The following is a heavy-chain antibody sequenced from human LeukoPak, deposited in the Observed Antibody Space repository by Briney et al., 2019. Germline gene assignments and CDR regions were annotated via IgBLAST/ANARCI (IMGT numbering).Heavy chain of an antibody. CDR1: GGSITTYY. J-gene: IGHJ4*02. V-gene: IGHV4-4*07. CDR2: IYTSGST. CDR3: ASPEGY. Sequence: SETLSLTCTVSGGSITTYYWNWIRQPAGKGLEWIGRIYTSGSTNYNPSLKSRVTISVDTSKNQFSLKLSSVTAADTAVYYCASPEGYWGQGTLVTVSS.